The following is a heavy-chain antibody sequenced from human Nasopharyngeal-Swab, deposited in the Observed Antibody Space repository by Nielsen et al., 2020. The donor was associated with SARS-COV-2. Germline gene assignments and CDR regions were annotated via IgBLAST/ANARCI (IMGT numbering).Heavy chain of an antibody. CDR2: IYYSGST. Sequence: WIRQPPGKGLEWIGYIYYSGSTNYNPSLKSRVTISVDTSKNQFSLKLSSVTAVDTAVYYCARALRYFDWSGSWWFDPWGQGTLVTVSS. V-gene: IGHV4-59*01. J-gene: IGHJ5*02. CDR3: ARALRYFDWSGSWWFDP. D-gene: IGHD3-9*01.